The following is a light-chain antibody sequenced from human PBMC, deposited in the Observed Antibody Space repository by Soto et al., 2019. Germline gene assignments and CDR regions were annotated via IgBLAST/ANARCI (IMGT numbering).Light chain of an antibody. V-gene: IGKV3-20*01. CDR3: QQYNNWPRT. CDR1: QSVSSSY. J-gene: IGKJ1*01. Sequence: EIVLTQSPGALSLSPGERATLSCRASQSVSSSYLAWYQQKPGQAPRLLIYGASSRATGIPDRFSGSGSGTDFTLTINSLEPEDFAVYYCQQYNNWPRTFGQGTKVDIK. CDR2: GAS.